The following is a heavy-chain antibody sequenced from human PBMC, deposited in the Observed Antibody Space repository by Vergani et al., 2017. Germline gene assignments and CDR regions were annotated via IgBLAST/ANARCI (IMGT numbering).Heavy chain of an antibody. Sequence: EVQLVESGGGLVKPGGSLRLSCAASGFTFSSYSMNWVRQAPGKGLEWVSSISSSSSYIYYADSVKGRFTISRDNAKNSLYLQMNSLRAEDTAVYYCARKPPPMTTVTTLRLYWYFDLWGRGTLVTVSS. J-gene: IGHJ2*01. CDR2: ISSSSSYI. CDR1: GFTFSSYS. D-gene: IGHD4-17*01. CDR3: ARKPPPMTTVTTLRLYWYFDL. V-gene: IGHV3-21*01.